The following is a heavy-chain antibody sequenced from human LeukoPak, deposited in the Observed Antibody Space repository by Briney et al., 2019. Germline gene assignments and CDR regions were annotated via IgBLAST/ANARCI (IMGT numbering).Heavy chain of an antibody. CDR3: ARDTAMVSAFDY. CDR1: GFTFSSYS. D-gene: IGHD5-18*01. J-gene: IGHJ4*02. Sequence: GGSVRLSCAASGFTFSSYSMNWVRQAPGKGLEWVSSISSSSSYIYYADSVKGRFTISRDNAKNSLYLQMNSLRAEDTAVYYCARDTAMVSAFDYWGQGTLVTVSS. CDR2: ISSSSSYI. V-gene: IGHV3-21*01.